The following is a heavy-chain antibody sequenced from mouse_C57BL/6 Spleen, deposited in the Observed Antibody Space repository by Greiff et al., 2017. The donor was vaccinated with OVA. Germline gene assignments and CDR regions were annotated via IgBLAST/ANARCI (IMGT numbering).Heavy chain of an antibody. D-gene: IGHD1-1*01. CDR1: GFSLTSYA. V-gene: IGHV2-9-1*01. Sequence: VMLVESGPGLVAPSQSLSITCTVSGFSLTSYAISWVRQPPGKGLEWLGVIWTGGGTNYNSALKSRLSISKDNSKSQVFLKMNSLQTDDTARYYCARDYGSSRYYAMDYWGQGTSVTVSS. CDR3: ARDYGSSRYYAMDY. CDR2: IWTGGGT. J-gene: IGHJ4*01.